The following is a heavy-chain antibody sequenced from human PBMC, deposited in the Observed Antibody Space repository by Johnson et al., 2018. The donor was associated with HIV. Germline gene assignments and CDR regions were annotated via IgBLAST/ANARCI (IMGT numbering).Heavy chain of an antibody. CDR3: AKEAITMEVDI. CDR2: ISYDGSNK. CDR1: GFTFSSYA. Sequence: QVQLVESGGGVVQPGRSLRLSCAASGFTFSSYAMHWVRQAPGKGLEWVAVISYDGSNKYYADSVKGRFTISRDNSKNTLYPQMNSLRAEDTAVYYCAKEAITMEVDIWGQGTTVTVSS. V-gene: IGHV3-30*04. D-gene: IGHD3-10*01. J-gene: IGHJ3*02.